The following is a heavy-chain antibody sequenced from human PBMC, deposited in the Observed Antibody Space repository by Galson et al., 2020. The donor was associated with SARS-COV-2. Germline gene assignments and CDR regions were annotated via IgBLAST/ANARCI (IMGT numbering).Heavy chain of an antibody. CDR2: ITPSGGST. CDR3: ARGRYYGSGSSPFGGFDP. Sequence: SCKASGYTFTSYYMHWVRQAPGQGLEWMGIITPSGGSTSYAQKFQGRVTMTRDTSTSTVYMELSSLRSEDTAVYYCARGRYYGSGSSPFGGFDPWGQGTLVTVSS. V-gene: IGHV1-46*01. CDR1: GYTFTSYY. D-gene: IGHD3-10*01. J-gene: IGHJ5*02.